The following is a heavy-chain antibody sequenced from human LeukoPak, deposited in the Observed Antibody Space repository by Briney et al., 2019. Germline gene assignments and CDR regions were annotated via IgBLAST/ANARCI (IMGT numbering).Heavy chain of an antibody. J-gene: IGHJ2*01. CDR3: ARGGAVTTLWYFDL. D-gene: IGHD4-17*01. CDR1: GGSISSYY. V-gene: IGHV4-4*07. Sequence: SETLSLTCTVYGGSISSYYWSWIRQPAGKGLEWIGRIYTSGSTNYNPSLKGRVTISVDTSKNQFSLKLSSVTAADTAVYYCARGGAVTTLWYFDLWGRGTLVTVSS. CDR2: IYTSGST.